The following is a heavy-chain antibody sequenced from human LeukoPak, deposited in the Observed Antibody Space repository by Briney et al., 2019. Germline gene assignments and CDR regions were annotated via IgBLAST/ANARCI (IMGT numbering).Heavy chain of an antibody. D-gene: IGHD2-2*01. CDR1: GYTFTSYY. V-gene: IGHV1-46*01. CDR2: INPSGGST. Sequence: ASVKVSCKASGYTFTSYYMHWVRQAPGQGLEWMGIINPSGGSTSYAQKFQGRVTMTRDTSTSTDYMELSSLRSEDTAVYYCASSTSAGGDYYYYYMDVWGKGTTVTVSS. J-gene: IGHJ6*03. CDR3: ASSTSAGGDYYYYYMDV.